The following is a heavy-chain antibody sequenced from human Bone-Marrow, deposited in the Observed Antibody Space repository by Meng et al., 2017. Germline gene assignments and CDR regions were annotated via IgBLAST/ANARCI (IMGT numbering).Heavy chain of an antibody. V-gene: IGHV4-39*07. CDR2: IYYSGST. CDR1: GGSISSSSYY. J-gene: IGHJ5*02. Sequence: SETLSLTCTVSGGSISSSSYYWGWIRQPPGKGLEWIGSIYYSGSTYYNPSLKSRVTISVDTSKNQYSLRLSSVTAADTAVYYCAGIASSSWSNWFDPWGQGTLVTVSS. CDR3: AGIASSSWSNWFDP. D-gene: IGHD6-13*01.